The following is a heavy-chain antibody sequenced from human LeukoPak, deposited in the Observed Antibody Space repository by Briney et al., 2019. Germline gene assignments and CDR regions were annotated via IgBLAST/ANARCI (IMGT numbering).Heavy chain of an antibody. V-gene: IGHV3-23*01. J-gene: IGHJ4*02. D-gene: IGHD4-11*01. CDR3: AKDLFDYGNYDYFVS. CDR2: ISASGGSI. CDR1: GFTFNNYA. Sequence: GGSLRLSCAASGFTFNNYAMSWVRQAPGKGLEWVSSISASGGSIYYADSVKGRFTIARDNSKNTVYLQMHSLRVEDTAIYYCAKDLFDYGNYDYFVSWGRGTLVTVSS.